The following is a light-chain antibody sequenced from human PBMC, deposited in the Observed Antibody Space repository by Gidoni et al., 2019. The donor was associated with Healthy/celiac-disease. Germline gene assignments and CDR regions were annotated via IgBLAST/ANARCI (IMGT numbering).Light chain of an antibody. CDR1: QDISNY. J-gene: IGKJ2*01. V-gene: IGKV1-33*01. CDR2: DAS. CDR3: QQYDNLPRYT. Sequence: IQMTQSPSPLSASVGDRVTTTCQASQDISNYLNWYQQKPGKAPKLLIYDASNLETGVPSRVSGSGSGTEFTVTISSLQPEDIATYYCQQYDNLPRYTFXQXTKLEIK.